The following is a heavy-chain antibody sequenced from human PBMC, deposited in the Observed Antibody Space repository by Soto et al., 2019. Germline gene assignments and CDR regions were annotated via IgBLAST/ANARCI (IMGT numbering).Heavy chain of an antibody. V-gene: IGHV2-5*02. J-gene: IGHJ4*02. D-gene: IGHD5-18*01. CDR3: AHERDTAMAPDFDS. CDR1: GFSLSTSGVG. Sequence: SGPTLVNPTQTLTLTCTFSGFSLSTSGVGVGWIRQPPGKALEWLALIYWDDDKRYSPSLTSRLTITKDTSKNQVVLTMTNMDPVYTATYYCAHERDTAMAPDFDSWGQGTLVTVSS. CDR2: IYWDDDK.